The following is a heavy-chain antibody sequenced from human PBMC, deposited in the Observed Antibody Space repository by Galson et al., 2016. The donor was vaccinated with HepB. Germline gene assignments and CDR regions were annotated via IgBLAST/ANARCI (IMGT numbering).Heavy chain of an antibody. V-gene: IGHV4-39*05. J-gene: IGHJ6*04. CDR3: AKWVSFGHSDV. CDR1: GGFISSNNYH. Sequence: SETPSLTCNVSGGFISSNNYHWGWVRQPPGKGLEWIGNITYGGSTLYNPSLEGRVTISLDASNNQFSLKVNSVTATDTAVYFCAKWVSFGHSDVWGKGTTVTVSS. CDR2: ITYGGST. D-gene: IGHD3-16*01.